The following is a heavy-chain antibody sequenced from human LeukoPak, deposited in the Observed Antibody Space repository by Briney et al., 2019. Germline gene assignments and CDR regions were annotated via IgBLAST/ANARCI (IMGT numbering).Heavy chain of an antibody. CDR3: ARDDFYYYYIDV. Sequence: PGRSLRLSCAASGFTFSTYGMHWVRQAPGKGLERVAVIWFDGSNKFYVDSVKGRFTISRDNSKNTVYLQMNSLRAEDTAVYYCARDDFYYYYIDVWGKGTTVTVSS. D-gene: IGHD2-21*02. CDR1: GFTFSTYG. V-gene: IGHV3-33*01. J-gene: IGHJ6*03. CDR2: IWFDGSNK.